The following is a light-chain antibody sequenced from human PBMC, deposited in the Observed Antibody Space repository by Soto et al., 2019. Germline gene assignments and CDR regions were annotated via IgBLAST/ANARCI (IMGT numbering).Light chain of an antibody. J-gene: IGLJ2*01. CDR1: SSDVGSYNY. V-gene: IGLV2-14*01. CDR3: NSYTSSSTHVV. Sequence: QSALTQPASVSGSPGQSITISCTGTSSDVGSYNYVSWYQQYPGKAPKLMIYDVSNRPSGVSYRFSGSKSGNTASLTISGLQDEDDDDYNCNSYTSSSTHVVFGGGTKLTVL. CDR2: DVS.